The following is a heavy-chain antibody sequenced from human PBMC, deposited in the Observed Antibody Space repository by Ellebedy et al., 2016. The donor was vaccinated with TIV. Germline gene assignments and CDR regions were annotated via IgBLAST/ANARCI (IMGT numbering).Heavy chain of an antibody. CDR3: ARGTGFCTNGVCEVDY. Sequence: ASVKVSXKAFSYTFTSYGISWVRQAPGQGLEWMGWISAYNGNTNYAQKLQGRVTMTTDTSTSTAYMELRSLRSDDTAVYYCARGTGFCTNGVCEVDYWGQGTLVTVSS. V-gene: IGHV1-18*01. J-gene: IGHJ4*02. CDR1: SYTFTSYG. D-gene: IGHD2-8*01. CDR2: ISAYNGNT.